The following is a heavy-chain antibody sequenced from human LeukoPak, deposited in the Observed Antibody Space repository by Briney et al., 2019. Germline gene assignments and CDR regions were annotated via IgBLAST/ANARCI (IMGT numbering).Heavy chain of an antibody. J-gene: IGHJ6*03. CDR1: GFTFSSYA. CDR2: ISYDGSNK. D-gene: IGHD2-8*01. CDR3: ARAEYDGVSDYYYYYMDV. Sequence: GRSLRLSCAASGFTFSSYAMHWVRQAPGKGLEWVAVISYDGSNKYYADSVKGRFTIPRDNSKNTPYLQMNSLRAEDTAVYYCARAEYDGVSDYYYYYMDVWGKGTTVTVSS. V-gene: IGHV3-30*01.